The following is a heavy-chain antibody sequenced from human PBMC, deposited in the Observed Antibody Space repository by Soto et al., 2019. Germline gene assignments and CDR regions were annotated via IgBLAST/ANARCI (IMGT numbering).Heavy chain of an antibody. D-gene: IGHD3-3*01. J-gene: IGHJ5*02. CDR3: AGQVFWSGLNWFDP. V-gene: IGHV4-59*08. Sequence: SETLSLTCTVSGGSISSYYWSWIRQPPGKGLEWIGYIYYSGSTNYNPSLKSRVTISVDTSKNQFSLKLSSVTAADTAVYYCAGQVFWSGLNWFDPWGQGTLVTVSS. CDR2: IYYSGST. CDR1: GGSISSYY.